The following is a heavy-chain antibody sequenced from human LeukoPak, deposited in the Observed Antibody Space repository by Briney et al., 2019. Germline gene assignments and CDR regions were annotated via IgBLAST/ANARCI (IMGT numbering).Heavy chain of an antibody. CDR1: GYRFTNYW. CDR2: IYPGDSET. Sequence: GESLKISCKGSGYRFTNYWIGWVRQMPGKGLEWMGIIYPGDSETRYSPSFQGQVTISADKSISTAYLQWSSLKASDTAMYYCATRAYGSGSYLAFDIWGQGTMVTVSS. V-gene: IGHV5-51*01. J-gene: IGHJ3*02. CDR3: ATRAYGSGSYLAFDI. D-gene: IGHD3-10*01.